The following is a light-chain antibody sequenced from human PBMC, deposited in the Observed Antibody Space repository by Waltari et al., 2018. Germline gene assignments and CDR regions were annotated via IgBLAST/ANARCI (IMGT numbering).Light chain of an antibody. Sequence: DIVMTHSPDSLAVSLGERATINCNSRQSVLFSSNNKNYLAWYQQKPGQPPKLLIYWASTREAGVPDRFSGSGSGTDFTLTISSLQAEDVSVYYCQQYYSTPLTFGGGTKVEIK. J-gene: IGKJ4*01. CDR2: WAS. CDR1: QSVLFSSNNKNY. CDR3: QQYYSTPLT. V-gene: IGKV4-1*01.